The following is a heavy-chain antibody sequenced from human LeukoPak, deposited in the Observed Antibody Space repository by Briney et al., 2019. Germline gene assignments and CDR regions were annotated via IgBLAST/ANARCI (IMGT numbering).Heavy chain of an antibody. CDR3: AKDHSQAKYSITWKFDP. Sequence: PGGSLRLSCTASGFDFSSYAMSRVRQAPGKGLEWVSVISGSGGSTYHADSVKGRFTISRDNSKNTLYLQMNSLRAEDTALYYCAKDHSQAKYSITWKFDPWGQGTLVTVSS. V-gene: IGHV3-23*01. CDR1: GFDFSSYA. CDR2: ISGSGGST. J-gene: IGHJ5*02. D-gene: IGHD6-13*01.